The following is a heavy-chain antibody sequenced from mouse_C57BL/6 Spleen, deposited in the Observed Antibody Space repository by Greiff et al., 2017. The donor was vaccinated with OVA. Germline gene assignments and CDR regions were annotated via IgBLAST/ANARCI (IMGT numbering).Heavy chain of an antibody. Sequence: QVQLQQPGAELVRPGSSVKLSCKASGYTFTSYWMDWVKQRPGQGLEWIGNIYPSDSETHYNQKFKDKATLTGDKSSSTAYMQLSSLTSEDSAVYYCARSTTVVASDYWGQGTTLTVSS. D-gene: IGHD1-1*01. V-gene: IGHV1-61*01. CDR1: GYTFTSYW. CDR3: ARSTTVVASDY. J-gene: IGHJ2*01. CDR2: IYPSDSET.